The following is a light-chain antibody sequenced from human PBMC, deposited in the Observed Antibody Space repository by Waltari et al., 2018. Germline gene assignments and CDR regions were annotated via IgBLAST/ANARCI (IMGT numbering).Light chain of an antibody. J-gene: IGKJ3*01. CDR3: QQYYTVPVS. CDR2: WSS. V-gene: IGKV4-1*01. CDR1: QTVLDTSNHKNY. Sequence: DIVMTQSPDSRAVSLGERATINCKSSQTVLDTSNHKNYLAWYQQKSGQPPKVLVYWSSTREAGVPDRFSGSGSGTDFTLTIDNLQADDVAIYYCQQYYTVPVSFGPGTTVDLK.